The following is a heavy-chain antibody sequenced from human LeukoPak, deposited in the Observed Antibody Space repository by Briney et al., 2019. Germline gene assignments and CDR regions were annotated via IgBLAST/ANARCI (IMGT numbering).Heavy chain of an antibody. CDR3: ARLGSIAAAGTPDY. D-gene: IGHD6-13*01. CDR1: GFTFSSYE. J-gene: IGHJ4*02. V-gene: IGHV3-48*03. Sequence: PGGSLRLSCAASGFTFSSYEMNWVRQAPGKGLEWVSYISSSGSTIYYADSVKGRFTISRDNARNSLSLQVNSLRADDTAVYYCARLGSIAAAGTPDYWGQGTLVTVSS. CDR2: ISSSGSTI.